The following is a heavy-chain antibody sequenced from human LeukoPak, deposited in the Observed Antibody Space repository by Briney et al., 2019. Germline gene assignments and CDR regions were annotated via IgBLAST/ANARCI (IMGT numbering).Heavy chain of an antibody. J-gene: IGHJ4*02. CDR3: ARRMFHDY. CDR1: GFTFSSYS. Sequence: GGSLRLSCAASGFTFSSYSMHWVRQAPGKGLEWVAVISYDGSNKYYADSVKGRFTISRDNAKNSLYLQMNSLRAEDTAVYYCARRMFHDYWGQGTLVTVSS. D-gene: IGHD3-10*02. CDR2: ISYDGSNK. V-gene: IGHV3-30*03.